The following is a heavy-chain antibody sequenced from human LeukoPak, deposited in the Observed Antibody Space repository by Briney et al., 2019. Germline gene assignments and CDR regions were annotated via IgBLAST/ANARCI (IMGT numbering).Heavy chain of an antibody. D-gene: IGHD1-26*01. CDR2: IYPGDSDT. CDR1: GGTFSSYA. CDR3: ARHSATSGFFDY. V-gene: IGHV5-51*01. Sequence: KVSCKASGGTFSSYAISWVRQMPGKGLEWMGIIYPGDSDTRYSPSFQGQVTFSADKSISTAYLQWSSLKASGTAIYYCARHSATSGFFDYWGQGTLVFVSS. J-gene: IGHJ4*02.